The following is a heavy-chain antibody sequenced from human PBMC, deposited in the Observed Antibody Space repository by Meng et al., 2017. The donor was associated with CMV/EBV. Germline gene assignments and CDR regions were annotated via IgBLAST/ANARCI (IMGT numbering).Heavy chain of an antibody. J-gene: IGHJ4*02. CDR1: AGSIYSSTFY. V-gene: IGHV4-39*07. CDR2: IYFGGST. CDR3: ARDIGGRRIAARPDY. Sequence: GSLRLSCTVSAGSIYSSTFYWGWIRQPPGKGLEWVGSIYFGGSTYYNPSLKCRVTISIDTSKNQFSLRLSSVTAADTAVYYCARDIGGRRIAARPDYWGQGTLVTVSS. D-gene: IGHD6-6*01.